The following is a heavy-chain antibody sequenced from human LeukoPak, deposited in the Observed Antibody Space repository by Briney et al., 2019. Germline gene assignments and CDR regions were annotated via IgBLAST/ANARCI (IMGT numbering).Heavy chain of an antibody. D-gene: IGHD3-22*01. CDR1: GFTFSDYY. Sequence: GGSLRLSCAASGFTFSDYYMSWIRQAPGKGLEGVSYISNSGSTIYYADAVKGRLTISRDNAKNSLYLQMNSLRAEDTAVYYCARDLMGYNYHYMDVWGKGTTVTVSS. CDR2: ISNSGSTI. J-gene: IGHJ6*03. CDR3: ARDLMGYNYHYMDV. V-gene: IGHV3-11*04.